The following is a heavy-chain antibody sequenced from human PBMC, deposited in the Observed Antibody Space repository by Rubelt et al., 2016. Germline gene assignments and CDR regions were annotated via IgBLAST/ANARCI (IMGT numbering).Heavy chain of an antibody. Sequence: EVQLVESGGGLVQPGGSLRLSCAASGFTFSSYAMSWVRQAPGKGLEWVSGISASGYSTYYADSVKGRFTISSDSSKNTLYLQMNSLRAEDTAVYYCAKEGSIADDYWGQGTLVTVSS. CDR1: GFTFSSYA. J-gene: IGHJ4*02. D-gene: IGHD6-6*01. V-gene: IGHV3-23*04. CDR2: ISASGYST. CDR3: AKEGSIADDY.